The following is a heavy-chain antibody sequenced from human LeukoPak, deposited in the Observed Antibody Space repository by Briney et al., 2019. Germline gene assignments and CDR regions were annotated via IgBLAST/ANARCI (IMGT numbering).Heavy chain of an antibody. CDR1: GGPIISYY. CDR3: ARVFYDYFDY. CDR2: THSSGNT. Sequence: TSETLSLTCTVSGGPIISYYWSWIRQPPGKGLEWIAYTHSSGNTGYNPSLKSRVTISLDKPKNQFSLRLSSVTAADTAVYFCARVFYDYFDYWGQGTLVTVSS. D-gene: IGHD5/OR15-5a*01. V-gene: IGHV4-59*08. J-gene: IGHJ4*02.